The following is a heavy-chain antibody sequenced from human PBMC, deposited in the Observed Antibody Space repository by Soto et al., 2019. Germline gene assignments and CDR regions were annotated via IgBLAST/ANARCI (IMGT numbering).Heavy chain of an antibody. Sequence: EVQLVESGGGWEKPGGSLTLSCVASGFTFGDAWMNWVRQAAGKGLEWVGHVKTKSEGETTDYAAPVKGRFTIWRDDSTNTLYLQMNSLKSEDTGKYFCTTLGPSWGQGTQVTVSS. CDR1: GFTFGDAW. CDR2: VKTKSEGETT. CDR3: TTLGPS. J-gene: IGHJ5*02. V-gene: IGHV3-15*07.